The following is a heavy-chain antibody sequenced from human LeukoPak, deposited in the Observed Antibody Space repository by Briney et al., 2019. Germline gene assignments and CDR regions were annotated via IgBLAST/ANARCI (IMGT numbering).Heavy chain of an antibody. D-gene: IGHD2-2*01. CDR1: GVTFSSYA. Sequence: GGSLRLSCAASGVTFSSYAMHWVRQAPGKGLEWVAVISYDGSNKYYADSVKGRFTISRDNSKNTLYLQMNSLRAEDTAVYYCARGPYCSSTSCAPRFDPWGQGTLVTVSS. CDR2: ISYDGSNK. CDR3: ARGPYCSSTSCAPRFDP. J-gene: IGHJ5*02. V-gene: IGHV3-30*04.